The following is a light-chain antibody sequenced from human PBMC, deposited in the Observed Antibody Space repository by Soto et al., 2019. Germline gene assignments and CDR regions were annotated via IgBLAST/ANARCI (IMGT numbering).Light chain of an antibody. CDR3: QQRSNWPRT. V-gene: IGKV3D-20*02. J-gene: IGKJ1*01. Sequence: EIVLTQSPGTLSLSPGERATLSCRASQSVSSSYLVWHQQKPGQAPRLLIYAASNRATGIPARFSGSGSGTDFTLTISSLEPEDFAVYYCQQRSNWPRTFGQGTKVDIK. CDR2: AAS. CDR1: QSVSSSY.